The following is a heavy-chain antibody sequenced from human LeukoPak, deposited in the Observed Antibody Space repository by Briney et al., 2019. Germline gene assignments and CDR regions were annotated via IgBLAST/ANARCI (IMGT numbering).Heavy chain of an antibody. J-gene: IGHJ4*02. V-gene: IGHV4-39*02. CDR3: ARLGLHGSGWHIYYYDY. D-gene: IGHD6-19*01. Sequence: SETLSLTCTVSGGSISSSSYYWGWIRQPPGKGLEWLGNINYGGSTIYNPSLKSRVTISVDTSRNHFSLKVTSVTAADTAMYYCARLGLHGSGWHIYYYDYWGQGSLVIVSS. CDR2: INYGGST. CDR1: GGSISSSSYY.